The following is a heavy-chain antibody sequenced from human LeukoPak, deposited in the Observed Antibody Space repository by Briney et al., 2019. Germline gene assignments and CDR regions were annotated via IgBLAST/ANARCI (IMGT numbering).Heavy chain of an antibody. CDR1: GGSISSYY. CDR3: ATRGYSDYYMDV. D-gene: IGHD5-12*01. V-gene: IGHV4-4*09. CDR2: IYTSGST. Sequence: SETLSLTCTVSGGSISSYYWSWIRQPPGKGLEWIGYIYTSGSTNYNPSLKSRVTISVDTSKNQFSLKLSSVTAADTAVYYCATRGYSDYYMDVWGKGTTVTVSS. J-gene: IGHJ6*03.